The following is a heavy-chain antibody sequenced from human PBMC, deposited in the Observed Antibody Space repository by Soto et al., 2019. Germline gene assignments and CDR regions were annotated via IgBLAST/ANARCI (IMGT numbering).Heavy chain of an antibody. D-gene: IGHD3-9*01. CDR3: ARARLRYFDWLWVRSNAYYYYYGMDV. Sequence: QVQLVQSGAEVKKPGSSVKVSCKASGGTFSSYAISWVRQAPGQGLEWMGGIIPIFGTANYAQKFQGRVTITADESTSTAYMGLSSLRSEDTAVYYCARARLRYFDWLWVRSNAYYYYYGMDVWGQGTTVTVSS. J-gene: IGHJ6*02. CDR2: IIPIFGTA. CDR1: GGTFSSYA. V-gene: IGHV1-69*01.